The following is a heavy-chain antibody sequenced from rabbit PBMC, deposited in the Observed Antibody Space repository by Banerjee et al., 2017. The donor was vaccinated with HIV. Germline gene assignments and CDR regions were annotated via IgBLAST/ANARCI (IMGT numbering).Heavy chain of an antibody. CDR3: ARGGYDDTYFNL. CDR1: GFSFRSGDY. Sequence: QELEEAGGDLVEPRASLTITCTASGFSFRSGDYIIWVRPAPGKGLEGSGGGYTGSGHTYSGSGAKGRFTTSNTSSTTVTLQMTSLTAADTATYFWARGGYDDTYFNLWGPGTLVTVS. CDR2: GYTGSGHT. V-gene: IGHV1S40*01. D-gene: IGHD6-1*01. J-gene: IGHJ4*01.